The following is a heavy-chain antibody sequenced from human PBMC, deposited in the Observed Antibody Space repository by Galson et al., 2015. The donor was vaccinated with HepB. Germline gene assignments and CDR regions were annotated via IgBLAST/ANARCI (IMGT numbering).Heavy chain of an antibody. CDR1: GGSTSSGSYY. J-gene: IGHJ4*02. V-gene: IGHV4-61*02. D-gene: IGHD6-19*01. CDR2: IYTSGST. CDR3: ARDGYSSGRGDY. Sequence: TLSLTCTVSGGSTSSGSYYWSWIRQPAGKGLEWIGRIYTSGSTNYNPSLKSRVTISVDTSKNQFSLKLSSVTAADTAVYYCARDGYSSGRGDYWGQGTLVTVSS.